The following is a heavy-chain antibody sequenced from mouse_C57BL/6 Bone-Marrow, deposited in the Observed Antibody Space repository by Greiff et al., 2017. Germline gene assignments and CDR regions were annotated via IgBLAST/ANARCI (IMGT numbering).Heavy chain of an antibody. Sequence: EVQLQQSGGGLVQPGGSLSLSCAASGFTFTDYYMSWVRQPPGKALEWLGFIRNKANGYTTEYSASVKGRFTISRDNSQSILYLQMNALRAEDSATYYCARYPLYDGYDYYAMDYWGQGTSVTGAS. J-gene: IGHJ4*01. V-gene: IGHV7-3*01. CDR3: ARYPLYDGYDYYAMDY. D-gene: IGHD2-3*01. CDR1: GFTFTDYY. CDR2: IRNKANGYTT.